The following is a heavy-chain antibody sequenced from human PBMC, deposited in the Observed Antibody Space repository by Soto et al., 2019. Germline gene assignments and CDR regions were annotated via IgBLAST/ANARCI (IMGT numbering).Heavy chain of an antibody. CDR2: ISSSGYT. CDR3: AKDLIDYSNSYFDY. D-gene: IGHD4-4*01. J-gene: IGHJ4*02. Sequence: SGGSLRFSCATSGFSFINYAMSWVRQAPGKGLEWVAGISSSGYTYYVDSLKGRFTISRDNSKNSLYLQMNSLRAEDTAVYYCAKDLIDYSNSYFDYWGQGTLVTVSS. CDR1: GFSFINYA. V-gene: IGHV3-23*01.